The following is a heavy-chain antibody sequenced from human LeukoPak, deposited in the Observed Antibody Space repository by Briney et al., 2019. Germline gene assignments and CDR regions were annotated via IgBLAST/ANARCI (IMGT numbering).Heavy chain of an antibody. CDR3: ARQTGSGLFILP. CDR2: IHDTRGT. Sequence: SETLSLTCTVSGGSMKNYYWSWIRQPPGKGLEWIGYIHDTRGTNYNPYLKSRVTVSLDTSKNQFSLRLTSVTAADTAVYYCARQTGSGLFILPGGQGTLVTVSS. V-gene: IGHV4-59*08. CDR1: GGSMKNYY. D-gene: IGHD3/OR15-3a*01. J-gene: IGHJ4*02.